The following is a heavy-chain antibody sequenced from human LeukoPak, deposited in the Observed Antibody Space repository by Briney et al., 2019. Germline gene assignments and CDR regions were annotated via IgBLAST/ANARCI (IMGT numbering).Heavy chain of an antibody. CDR2: IYTSGST. CDR3: ARLGYTKSSNYYYYYLDV. Sequence: PSETLSLTCTVSGGSISSYYWSWIRQPAGKGLEWIGRIYTSGSTNYNPSLKSRVTISVDKSKNQFSLKLSSVTAADTAVYYCARLGYTKSSNYYYYYLDVWGKGTSVTVSS. V-gene: IGHV4-4*07. CDR1: GGSISSYY. J-gene: IGHJ6*03. D-gene: IGHD6-13*01.